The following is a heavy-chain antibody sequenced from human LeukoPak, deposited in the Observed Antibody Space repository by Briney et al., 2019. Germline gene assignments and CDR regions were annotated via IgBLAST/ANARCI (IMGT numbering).Heavy chain of an antibody. CDR1: GFTFSDYY. CDR3: ARADCSSTSCYARYYYYYGMDV. Sequence: GGSLRLSCAASGFTFSDYYMSWIRQAPGKGLEWVSYISSSGSTIYYADSVKGRFTISRDNAKNSLYLQMNSLRAEDTAVYYCARADCSSTSCYARYYYYYGMDVWGQGTTVTVSS. CDR2: ISSSGSTI. J-gene: IGHJ6*02. V-gene: IGHV3-11*01. D-gene: IGHD2-2*01.